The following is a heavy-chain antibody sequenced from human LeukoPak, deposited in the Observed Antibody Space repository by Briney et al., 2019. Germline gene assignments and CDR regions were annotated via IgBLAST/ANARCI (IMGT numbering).Heavy chain of an antibody. CDR1: GFTFSKFG. V-gene: IGHV3-33*06. CDR2: VWNDGSKN. J-gene: IGHJ4*02. Sequence: LAGGSLRLSCAASGFTFSKFGMHWVRQTPGKGLEWVALVWNDGSKNYYADSVKDRFTIPRDNSKDTLYLLLNSLRAEDTAVYYCAKDWSLGYGCLDYWGQGTLVTVSA. CDR3: AKDWSLGYGCLDY. D-gene: IGHD5-12*01.